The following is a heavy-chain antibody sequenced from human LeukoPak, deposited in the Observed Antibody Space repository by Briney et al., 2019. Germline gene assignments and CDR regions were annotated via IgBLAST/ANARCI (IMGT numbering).Heavy chain of an antibody. V-gene: IGHV3-7*03. CDR3: AGGTGFIIKD. CDR1: GFTFSLYW. J-gene: IGHJ4*02. D-gene: IGHD3-9*01. CDR2: IKQDGSEK. Sequence: GGSLRLSCAASGFTFSLYWMNWVRRAPGKGLEWVANIKQDGSEKNYVDSEKGRFTISRDNAKNSLYLQMNNLRVEDTAMYYCAGGTGFIIKDWGQGTLVTVSS.